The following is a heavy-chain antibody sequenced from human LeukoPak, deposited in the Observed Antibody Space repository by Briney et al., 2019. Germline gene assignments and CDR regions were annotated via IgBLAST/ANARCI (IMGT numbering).Heavy chain of an antibody. D-gene: IGHD6-19*01. J-gene: IGHJ4*02. CDR2: ISGSGSFT. V-gene: IGHV3-23*01. CDR3: AKAVVSGRSFDY. Sequence: GGSLRLSCAASGFTFSSYSMNWVRQAPGKGLEWVSAISGSGSFTYYADSAKGRFTISRDNSKNTLYLQMNSLRAEDTAVYYCAKAVVSGRSFDYWGQGTLVTVSS. CDR1: GFTFSSYS.